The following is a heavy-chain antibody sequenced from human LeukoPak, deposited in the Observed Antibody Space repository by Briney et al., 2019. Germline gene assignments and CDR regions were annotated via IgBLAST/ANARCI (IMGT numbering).Heavy chain of an antibody. CDR2: IKRNSQGATT. V-gene: IGHV3-15*01. CDR1: GFTFNLAW. Sequence: GGSLRLSCATSGFTFNLAWMSWVRQAPGKGLEWVGRIKRNSQGATTDYAAAVKGRFTISRDDSKNTLYLQMNSLEIEDTGVYYCTTHPGYESYWGQGTLVTVSS. D-gene: IGHD2-15*01. J-gene: IGHJ4*02. CDR3: TTHPGYESY.